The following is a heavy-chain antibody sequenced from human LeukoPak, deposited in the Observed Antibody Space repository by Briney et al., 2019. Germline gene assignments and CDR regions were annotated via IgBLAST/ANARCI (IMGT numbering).Heavy chain of an antibody. CDR1: GYTFTTYA. J-gene: IGHJ4*02. V-gene: IGHV7-4-1*02. CDR2: INTNSGNP. CDR3: AREVLRFDS. D-gene: IGHD5/OR15-5a*01. Sequence: GASVKVSCKASGYTFTTYAMNWVRQAPGQGLEWMGWINTNSGNPTYAQGFTGRFVFSVDSSASTAYLQISNLNVEDTAVYYCAREVLRFDSWGQGTLVTVSS.